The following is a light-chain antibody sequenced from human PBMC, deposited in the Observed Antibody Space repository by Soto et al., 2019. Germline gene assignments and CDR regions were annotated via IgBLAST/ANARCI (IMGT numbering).Light chain of an antibody. Sequence: QSVLTQPPSVSGAPGQGVIISCTGSSSNIGAGYAVQWYQQLPGTAPKLLIYDNNKRPSGIPDRFSGSKSGTSATLGITGLQTGDEADYYCGTWDNSLSGYVFGTGTKLTVL. V-gene: IGLV1-51*01. CDR3: GTWDNSLSGYV. J-gene: IGLJ1*01. CDR2: DNN. CDR1: SSNIGAGY.